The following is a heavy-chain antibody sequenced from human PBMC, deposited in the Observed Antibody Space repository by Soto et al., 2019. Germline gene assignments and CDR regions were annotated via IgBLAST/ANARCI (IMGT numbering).Heavy chain of an antibody. V-gene: IGHV3-23*01. Sequence: PGGSLRLSCATSGFSFINYAMSWVRQAPGKGLEWVAAITSVGYTYYVDSLKGRFTISRDNSKNTLFLQMNSLRAEDTAVYYCAKDLIDYSNSYFDYWGQGTLVTVSS. CDR3: AKDLIDYSNSYFDY. CDR1: GFSFINYA. CDR2: ITSVGYT. D-gene: IGHD4-4*01. J-gene: IGHJ4*02.